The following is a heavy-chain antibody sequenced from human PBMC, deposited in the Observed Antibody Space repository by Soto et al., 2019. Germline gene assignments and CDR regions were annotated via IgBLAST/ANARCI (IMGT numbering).Heavy chain of an antibody. CDR1: GFTFSSYA. CDR2: ISYDGSNK. D-gene: IGHD1-1*01. V-gene: IGHV3-30-3*01. CDR3: ARGEGPRPEDV. J-gene: IGHJ6*02. Sequence: GGSLRLSCAASGFTFSSYAIHWVRQAPGKGLEWVALISYDGSNKYYADSVKGRFTISRDNSKNTLYLQMDSLRVEDTAVYYCARGEGPRPEDVWGQGTTVTVSS.